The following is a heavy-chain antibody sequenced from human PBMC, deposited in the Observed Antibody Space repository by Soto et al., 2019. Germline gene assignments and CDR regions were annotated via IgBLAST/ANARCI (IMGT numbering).Heavy chain of an antibody. CDR1: GGTFSSYT. D-gene: IGHD2-2*01. Sequence: QVQLVQSGAEVKKPGSSVKVSCKASGGTFSSYTISWVRQAPGQGLEWMGRIIPILGIANYAQKFQGRVTITADKSTSTAYMELSSLRSEDTAVYYCARALIVVVPKGEILGHRERYYYGMDVWGQGTTVTVSS. J-gene: IGHJ6*02. CDR3: ARALIVVVPKGEILGHRERYYYGMDV. CDR2: IIPILGIA. V-gene: IGHV1-69*02.